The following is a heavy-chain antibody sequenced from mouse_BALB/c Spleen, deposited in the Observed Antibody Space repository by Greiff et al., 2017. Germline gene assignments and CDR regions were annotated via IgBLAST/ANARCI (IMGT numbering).Heavy chain of an antibody. CDR1: GYTFTSYW. J-gene: IGHJ3*01. V-gene: IGHV1-87*01. CDR3: AREITGWFAY. CDR2: IYPGDGDT. D-gene: IGHD2-4*01. Sequence: VQLQQSGAELARPGASVKLSCKASGYTFTSYWMQWVKQRPGQGLEWIGAIYPGDGDTRYTQKFKGKATLTADKSSSTAYMQLSSLASEDSAVYYCAREITGWFAYWDQGTLVTVSA.